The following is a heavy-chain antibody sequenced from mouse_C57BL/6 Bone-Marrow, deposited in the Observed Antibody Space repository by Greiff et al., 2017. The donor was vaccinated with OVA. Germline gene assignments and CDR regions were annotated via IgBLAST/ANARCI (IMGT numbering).Heavy chain of an antibody. CDR3: ARHYGSTPYAMDY. D-gene: IGHD1-1*01. CDR2: ISNLAYSI. Sequence: EMQLVESGGGLVQPGGSLKLSCAASGFTFSDYGMAWVRQAPRKGPEWVAFISNLAYSIYYADTVTGRFTISRENAKNTLYLEMSSLRSEDTAMYYCARHYGSTPYAMDYWGQGTSVTVSS. V-gene: IGHV5-15*01. J-gene: IGHJ4*01. CDR1: GFTFSDYG.